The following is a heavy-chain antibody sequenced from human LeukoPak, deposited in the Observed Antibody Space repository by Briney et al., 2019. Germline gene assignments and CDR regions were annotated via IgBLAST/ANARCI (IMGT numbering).Heavy chain of an antibody. D-gene: IGHD1-1*01. V-gene: IGHV4-39*02. CDR3: ARDGNAL. J-gene: IGHJ4*02. CDR2: ISYSGNT. CDR1: GASISRSSHY. Sequence: SETLSLTCTVSGASISRSSHYWGWIRQPPGKGLEWIGTISYSGNTYYDPSLKSRLTISVDTSENRFSLRLSSVTAADTAVYYCARDGNALWGQGTLVTVSS.